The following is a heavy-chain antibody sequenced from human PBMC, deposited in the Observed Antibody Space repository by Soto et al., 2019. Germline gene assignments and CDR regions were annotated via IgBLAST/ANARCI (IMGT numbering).Heavy chain of an antibody. CDR2: IYYSGST. CDR1: GESISGTIYY. V-gene: IGHV4-39*02. Sequence: SETLSLTCIVSGESISGTIYYWGWIRQPPGKGLKWIGSIYYSGSTYYNPSLKSRVTISVDTSKNHFSLKLTSVTAADTAVYYCARPGGSGWFYFDSWGQGSQVTVSS. CDR3: ARPGGSGWFYFDS. J-gene: IGHJ4*02. D-gene: IGHD6-13*01.